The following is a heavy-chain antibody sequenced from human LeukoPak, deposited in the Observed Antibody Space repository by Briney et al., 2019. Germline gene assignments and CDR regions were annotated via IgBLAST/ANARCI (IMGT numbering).Heavy chain of an antibody. V-gene: IGHV3-23*01. Sequence: GGSLRLSCAASGLTFSSYAMSWVRQAPGKGLEWVSAISGSGGSTYYADSVKGRFTISRDNSKNTLYLQMNSLRAEDTAVYYCAKYSSSWDDAFDIWGQGTMVTVSS. J-gene: IGHJ3*02. CDR3: AKYSSSWDDAFDI. CDR2: ISGSGGST. CDR1: GLTFSSYA. D-gene: IGHD6-13*01.